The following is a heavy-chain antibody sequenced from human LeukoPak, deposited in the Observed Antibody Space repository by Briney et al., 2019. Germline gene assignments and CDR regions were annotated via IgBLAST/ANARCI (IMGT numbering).Heavy chain of an antibody. Sequence: ASVKVSCKASGGTFTSYDINWVRQATGQGLEWMGWMNPNSGNTGYAQKFQGRVTMTRNTSISTAYMELSSLRSEDTAVYYCARGLIAARPDDDYWGQGTLVTVSS. CDR2: MNPNSGNT. V-gene: IGHV1-8*01. CDR3: ARGLIAARPDDDY. CDR1: GGTFTSYD. J-gene: IGHJ4*02. D-gene: IGHD6-6*01.